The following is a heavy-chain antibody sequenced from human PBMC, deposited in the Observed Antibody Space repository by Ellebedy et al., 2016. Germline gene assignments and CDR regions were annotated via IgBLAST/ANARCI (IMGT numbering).Heavy chain of an antibody. CDR2: IYYSGST. D-gene: IGHD6-19*01. V-gene: IGHV4-39*01. CDR1: GGSISSSSYY. CDR3: ASPADGNSSGWYGGSAFDS. J-gene: IGHJ3*02. Sequence: SETLSLXXPVSGGSISSSSYYWGWIRQPPGKGLEWIGSIYYSGSTYYNPSLKSRVTISVDTSKNQFSLKLSSVTAADTAVYYCASPADGNSSGWYGGSAFDSWGQGTMVTVSS.